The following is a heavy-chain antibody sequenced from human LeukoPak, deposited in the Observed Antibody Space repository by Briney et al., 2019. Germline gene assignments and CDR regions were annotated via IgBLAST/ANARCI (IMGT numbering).Heavy chain of an antibody. V-gene: IGHV1-2*02. D-gene: IGHD3-22*01. J-gene: IGHJ6*03. CDR1: GYTFTGYY. CDR2: INPNSGGT. CDR3: ARDALYYDSSGYSSHYYYYYMDV. Sequence: ASVKVSCKASGYTFTGYYMHWVRQAPGQGLEWMGWINPNSGGTNYAQKFQGRVTMTRDTSTSTVYMELSSLRSEDTAVYYCARDALYYDSSGYSSHYYYYYMDVWGKGTTVTISS.